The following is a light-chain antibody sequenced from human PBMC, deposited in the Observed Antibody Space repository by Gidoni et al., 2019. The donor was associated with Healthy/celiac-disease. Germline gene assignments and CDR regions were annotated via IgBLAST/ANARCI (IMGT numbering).Light chain of an antibody. Sequence: EIVLTQSPGTLSLSPGERATLSCRARQSVSSSYFAWYQQKPGQAPRLLIYGASSRATGIPDRFSGSWSGTDFTLTISRLEPEDFAVYYCQQYGSSPPWTCGQGTKVEIK. CDR1: QSVSSSY. V-gene: IGKV3-20*01. J-gene: IGKJ1*01. CDR3: QQYGSSPPWT. CDR2: GAS.